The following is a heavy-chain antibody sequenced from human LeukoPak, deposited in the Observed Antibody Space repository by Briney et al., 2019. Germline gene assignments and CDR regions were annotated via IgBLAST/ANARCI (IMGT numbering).Heavy chain of an antibody. V-gene: IGHV3-23*01. D-gene: IGHD1-14*01. CDR1: GFTFSTYA. CDR2: ISSSGGYT. Sequence: GGSLRLSCAASGFTFSTYAMSSVRQAPGKGLEWVSAISSSGGYTYYADSVKGRFTISRDNSKNTLYLQMNSLRAEDTAVYYYGEQVGDNHDGRYSDYWGQGTLVTVSS. CDR3: GEQVGDNHDGRYSDY. J-gene: IGHJ4*02.